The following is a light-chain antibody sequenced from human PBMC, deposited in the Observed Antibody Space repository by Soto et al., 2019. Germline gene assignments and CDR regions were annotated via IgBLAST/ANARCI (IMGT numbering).Light chain of an antibody. CDR2: SAS. CDR1: QNIGTY. V-gene: IGKV1-8*01. J-gene: IGKJ1*01. Sequence: IRMTQSPPSFSASTGDRVTITCRASQNIGTYLAWYQQRPGKAPNLLIYSASNLQSGVPSRFSGSGSGTDFTLTITTLQSEDFAAYYCQQHHAWPPTFGQGTNVGIK. CDR3: QQHHAWPPT.